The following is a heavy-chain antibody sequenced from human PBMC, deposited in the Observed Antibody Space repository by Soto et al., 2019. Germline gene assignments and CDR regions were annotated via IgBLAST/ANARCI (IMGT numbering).Heavy chain of an antibody. J-gene: IGHJ6*02. CDR1: GYSFTNSW. D-gene: IGHD3-10*01. Sequence: GESLKISCKASGYSFTNSWISWVRQMPGKGLEWMGRIDASDSYTSYSPSFQGQITISADKSVSTAYLQWSSLRASDTAMYYCARLSITMVRGASNPGDYGMDVWGQGTTVTVSS. V-gene: IGHV5-10-1*01. CDR2: IDASDSYT. CDR3: ARLSITMVRGASNPGDYGMDV.